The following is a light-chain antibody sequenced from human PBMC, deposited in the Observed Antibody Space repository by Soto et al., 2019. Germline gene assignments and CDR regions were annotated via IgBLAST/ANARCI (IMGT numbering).Light chain of an antibody. CDR1: SGDVGDYNF. Sequence: QSALTQPASVSGSPGQSITSSCTGTSGDVGDYNFVSWYQHHPGTAPKLMIYEVSNRPSRISNRFSGSMSGNTASLTISGLQAEDEADYYCSSSTNSSTPFVFGTGTKVTVL. J-gene: IGLJ1*01. CDR3: SSSTNSSTPFV. CDR2: EVS. V-gene: IGLV2-14*01.